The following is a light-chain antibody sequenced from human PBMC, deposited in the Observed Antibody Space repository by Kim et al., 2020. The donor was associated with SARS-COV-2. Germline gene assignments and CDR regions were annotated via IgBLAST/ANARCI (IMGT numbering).Light chain of an antibody. CDR2: GAS. V-gene: IGKV3-15*01. Sequence: VSPGDRATLSCRASQSVSSNLAWYQQKPDPAPRLLIYGASTRATGIPARFSGSGSGTEFTLTISSLQSEDFAVYYCQQYNNWPPYTFGQGTKLEIK. CDR3: QQYNNWPPYT. J-gene: IGKJ2*01. CDR1: QSVSSN.